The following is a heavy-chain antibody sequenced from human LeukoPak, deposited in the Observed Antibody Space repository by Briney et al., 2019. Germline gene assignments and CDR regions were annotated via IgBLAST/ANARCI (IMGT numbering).Heavy chain of an antibody. D-gene: IGHD2-2*01. Sequence: SETLSLTCAVYGGSLSGYYWSWIRQPPGKGLEWIGEINHSGSTNYNPSLKGRVTISVDTSKNQFSLKLSSVTAADTAVYYCARVGIVVVPAAWRRHYYMDVWGKGTTVTVSS. J-gene: IGHJ6*03. CDR2: INHSGST. V-gene: IGHV4-34*01. CDR1: GGSLSGYY. CDR3: ARVGIVVVPAAWRRHYYMDV.